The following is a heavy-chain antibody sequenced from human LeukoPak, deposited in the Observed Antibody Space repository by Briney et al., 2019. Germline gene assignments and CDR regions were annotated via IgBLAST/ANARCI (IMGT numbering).Heavy chain of an antibody. CDR2: VYYTGST. Sequence: SETLSLTCTASGDSVTSGGFYWAWLRQPPGRGLEWIATVYYTGSTYYNPSLNSRVTISIDTSKNHFSLKLRSVVAPDTAVYYCARHSGSGSLSRPFDPWGQGTLVTVSS. D-gene: IGHD3-10*01. V-gene: IGHV4-39*02. CDR3: ARHSGSGSLSRPFDP. CDR1: GDSVTSGGFY. J-gene: IGHJ5*02.